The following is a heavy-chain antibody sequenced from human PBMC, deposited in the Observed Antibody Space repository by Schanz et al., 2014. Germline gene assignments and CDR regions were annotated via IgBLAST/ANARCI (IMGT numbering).Heavy chain of an antibody. J-gene: IGHJ4*02. D-gene: IGHD2-2*01. CDR1: GFTFSNYI. Sequence: QVQLVESGGGVVQPGGSLRLSCAASGFTFSNYIMHWVRQAPGKGLDWVATISYDGSNKYYGDSVKGRFTISRDNSKNTLYLQMXXXXXXXTALYYCARDRSNNFDYWGQGTLVTVSS. CDR2: ISYDGSNK. CDR3: ARDRSNNFDY. V-gene: IGHV3-30*04.